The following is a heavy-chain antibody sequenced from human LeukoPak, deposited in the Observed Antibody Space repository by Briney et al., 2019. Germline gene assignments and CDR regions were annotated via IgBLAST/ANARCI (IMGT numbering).Heavy chain of an antibody. Sequence: SETLSLACSVYGGSISSYYWSWIRQPPGKGLEWIGYIYYSGRTNYNPSLKSRVTISVDTSKNQISLKLSSVTAADTAVYYCASLYCSSTSCYDYWGQGTLVTVSS. D-gene: IGHD2-2*01. V-gene: IGHV4-59*01. CDR3: ASLYCSSTSCYDY. CDR1: GGSISSYY. J-gene: IGHJ4*02. CDR2: IYYSGRT.